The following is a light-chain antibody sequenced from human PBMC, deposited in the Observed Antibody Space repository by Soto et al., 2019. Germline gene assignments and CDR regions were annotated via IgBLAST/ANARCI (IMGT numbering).Light chain of an antibody. CDR2: GAS. CDR1: QSVSSN. V-gene: IGKV3-15*01. J-gene: IGKJ1*01. CDR3: QQYNNWPLT. Sequence: EIVMTQSPATLSVSPGERATLSCWASQSVSSNLAWYQQKPGQAPRLLIFGASTRATGIPARFSGSGSGTEYTLPIRRLQSEDFAVYYCQQYNNWPLTFGQGTKVEIK.